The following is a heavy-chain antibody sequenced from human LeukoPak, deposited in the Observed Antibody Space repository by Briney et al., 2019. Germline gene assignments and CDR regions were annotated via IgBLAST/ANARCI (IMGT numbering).Heavy chain of an antibody. Sequence: GESLKISCKGSGYSFTSYWIGWVRQMPGKGLEWMGIIYPGDSDTRYSPSFQGQVTISADKSISTAYLQWSSLKASDTAVYYCARFETPQSPYDFWSGYHYYYGMDVWGQGTTVTVSS. J-gene: IGHJ6*02. CDR2: IYPGDSDT. CDR3: ARFETPQSPYDFWSGYHYYYGMDV. D-gene: IGHD3-3*01. V-gene: IGHV5-51*01. CDR1: GYSFTSYW.